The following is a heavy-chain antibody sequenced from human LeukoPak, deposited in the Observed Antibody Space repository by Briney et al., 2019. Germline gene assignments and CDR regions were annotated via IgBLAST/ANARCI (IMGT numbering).Heavy chain of an antibody. CDR2: IYHSGST. CDR1: GYSISSGYY. V-gene: IGHV4-38-2*01. Sequence: SETLSLTCAVSGYSISSGYYWGWIRQPPGKGLEWIGSIYHSGSTYYNPSLKSRVTISVDTSKNQFSLKLSSVTAADTAVYYCARDKLRFGSSYFDYWGQGTLVTVSS. CDR3: ARDKLRFGSSYFDY. D-gene: IGHD3-3*01. J-gene: IGHJ4*02.